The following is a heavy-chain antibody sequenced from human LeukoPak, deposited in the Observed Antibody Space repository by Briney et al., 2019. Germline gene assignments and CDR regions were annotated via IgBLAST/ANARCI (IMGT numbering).Heavy chain of an antibody. CDR1: GGSISSHY. D-gene: IGHD3-3*01. CDR2: IYYSGST. Sequence: SETLSLTCTVSGGSISSHYWSWIRQPPGKGLEWIGYIYYSGSTNYNPSLKSRVTISVDTSKNQFSLKLSSVTAADTAVYYCAREPGPLYYDFWSGPDDAFDIWGQGTMVTVSS. J-gene: IGHJ3*02. CDR3: AREPGPLYYDFWSGPDDAFDI. V-gene: IGHV4-59*11.